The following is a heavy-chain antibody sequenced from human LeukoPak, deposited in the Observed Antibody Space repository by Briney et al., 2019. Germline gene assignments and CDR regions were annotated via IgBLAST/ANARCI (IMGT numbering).Heavy chain of an antibody. Sequence: SETLSLSCAVYGGSFSDYYWSWIRQPPGKGLEWIGEINHSGSTNYNPSLKSRVTISVDTSKNQFSLKLSSVTAADTAVYYCASSVVVVAARLNWFDPWGQGTLVTVSS. CDR3: ASSVVVVAARLNWFDP. V-gene: IGHV4-34*01. J-gene: IGHJ5*02. CDR1: GGSFSDYY. CDR2: INHSGST. D-gene: IGHD2-15*01.